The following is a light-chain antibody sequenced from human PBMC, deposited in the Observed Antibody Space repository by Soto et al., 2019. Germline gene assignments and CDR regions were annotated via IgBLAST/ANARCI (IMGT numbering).Light chain of an antibody. CDR3: QQRSNWPIT. Sequence: EIVLTQSPATLSLSPGERATLSCRASQSVSSYLAWYQQKPGQAPRLLIYDASNRATGIPARFSGSGSGTDFTRTISSLEPEDCAVYYCQQRSNWPITFGQGTRLEIK. V-gene: IGKV3-11*01. J-gene: IGKJ5*01. CDR1: QSVSSY. CDR2: DAS.